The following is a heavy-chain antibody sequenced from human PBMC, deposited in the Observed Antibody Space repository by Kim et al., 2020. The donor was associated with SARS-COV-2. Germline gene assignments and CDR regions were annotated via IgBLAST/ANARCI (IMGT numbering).Heavy chain of an antibody. CDR1: GFTFSSYA. CDR3: ARDSNYDFWSGYYGYYY. D-gene: IGHD3-3*01. Sequence: GGSLRLSCAASGFTFSSYAMHWVRQAPGKGLEWVAVISYDGSNKYYADSVKGRFTISRDNSKNTLYLQMNSLRAEDTAVYYCARDSNYDFWSGYYGYYY. CDR2: ISYDGSNK. V-gene: IGHV3-30-3*01. J-gene: IGHJ6*01.